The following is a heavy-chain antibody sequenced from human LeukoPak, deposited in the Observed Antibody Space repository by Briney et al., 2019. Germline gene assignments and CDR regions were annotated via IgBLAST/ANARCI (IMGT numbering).Heavy chain of an antibody. CDR2: ITGSDDGT. CDR1: GFTFSSYW. D-gene: IGHD6-19*01. Sequence: GGSLRLSCAASGFTFSSYWMSWVRQAPGKGLEWVSAITGSDDGTNYADSVKGRFTISRDNSKNTVYLQINSLRAEDTAVYYCAKDHLPGIVVADRDYWGQGTLVTVSS. J-gene: IGHJ4*02. CDR3: AKDHLPGIVVADRDY. V-gene: IGHV3-23*01.